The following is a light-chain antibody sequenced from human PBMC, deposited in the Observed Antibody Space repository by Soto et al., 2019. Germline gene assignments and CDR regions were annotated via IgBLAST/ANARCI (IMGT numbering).Light chain of an antibody. CDR2: DAS. Sequence: EIVLTQSPDTLSLSPGDRATLSCRASQSIISYLAWYQQKPGQSPRLLIYDASNRATGIPARFSGSGSGTDFTLTISSLEPEDFAVYYCQQRSDWPPITFGQGTRLEIK. CDR3: QQRSDWPPIT. V-gene: IGKV3-11*01. J-gene: IGKJ5*01. CDR1: QSIISY.